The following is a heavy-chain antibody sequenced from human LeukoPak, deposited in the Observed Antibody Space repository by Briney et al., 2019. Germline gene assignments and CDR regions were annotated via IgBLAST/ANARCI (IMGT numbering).Heavy chain of an antibody. J-gene: IGHJ3*02. CDR2: ISAYNGNT. V-gene: IGHV1-18*01. D-gene: IGHD3-3*01. Sequence: ASVKVSCKASGGTFSSYAISWVRQAPGQGLEWMGWISAYNGNTNYAQKLQGRVTMTTDTSASTAYMELRSLRSDDTAVYYCARGAVGSGYPHAFDIWGQGTMVTVSS. CDR1: GGTFSSYA. CDR3: ARGAVGSGYPHAFDI.